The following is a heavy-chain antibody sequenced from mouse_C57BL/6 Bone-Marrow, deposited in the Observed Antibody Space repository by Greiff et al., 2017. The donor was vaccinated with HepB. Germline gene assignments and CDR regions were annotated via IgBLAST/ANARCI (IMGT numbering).Heavy chain of an antibody. CDR1: GFSFNTYA. Sequence: EVQLVESGGGLVQPKGSLKLSCAASGFSFNTYAMNWVRQAPGKGLEWVARIRSKSNNYATYYADSVKDRFTISRDDSESMLYLQMNNLKTEDTAMYYCVVWDYYGSSWAYWGQGTLVTVSA. V-gene: IGHV10-1*01. D-gene: IGHD1-1*01. CDR3: VVWDYYGSSWAY. CDR2: IRSKSNNYAT. J-gene: IGHJ3*01.